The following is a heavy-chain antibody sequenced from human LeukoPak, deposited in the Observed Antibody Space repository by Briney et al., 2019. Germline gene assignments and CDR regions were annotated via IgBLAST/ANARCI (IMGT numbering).Heavy chain of an antibody. CDR2: ICGMGGST. D-gene: IGHD1-1*01. Sequence: PGGSLRLSCAASGFTFSIYAMSCVPQAPGKGREWVSAICGMGGSTYYTDSVKGRFPIPRDNSKNTLYLQMNGLRAEDTAVYYCAKDLHWSPLGFDYWGQGTLVPVSS. V-gene: IGHV3-23*01. J-gene: IGHJ4*02. CDR1: GFTFSIYA. CDR3: AKDLHWSPLGFDY.